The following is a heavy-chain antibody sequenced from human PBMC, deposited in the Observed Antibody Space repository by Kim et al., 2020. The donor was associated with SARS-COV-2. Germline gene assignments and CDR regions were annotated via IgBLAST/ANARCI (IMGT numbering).Heavy chain of an antibody. D-gene: IGHD1-1*01. Sequence: GGSLRLSCAASGFTFSSYAMSWVRQAPGKGLEWVSAISGSGGSTYYADSVKGRFTISRDNSKNTLYLQMNSLRAEDTAVYYCAKPPLPGTTGVWDAFDIWGQGTMVTVSS. CDR3: AKPPLPGTTGVWDAFDI. V-gene: IGHV3-23*01. CDR1: GFTFSSYA. CDR2: ISGSGGST. J-gene: IGHJ3*02.